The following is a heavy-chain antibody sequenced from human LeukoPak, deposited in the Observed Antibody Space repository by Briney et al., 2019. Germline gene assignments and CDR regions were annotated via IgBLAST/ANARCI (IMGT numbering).Heavy chain of an antibody. V-gene: IGHV1-2*02. D-gene: IGHD7-27*01. Sequence: ASVKVSCKASGYTFTGYYMHWVRQAPGQGLEWMGWINPNSGDTNYAQKSQARVTMTRETSISTAFMELSRLRSDDTAVYYCARGLLTGIPFDYWGQGTLVTVSS. J-gene: IGHJ4*02. CDR1: GYTFTGYY. CDR2: INPNSGDT. CDR3: ARGLLTGIPFDY.